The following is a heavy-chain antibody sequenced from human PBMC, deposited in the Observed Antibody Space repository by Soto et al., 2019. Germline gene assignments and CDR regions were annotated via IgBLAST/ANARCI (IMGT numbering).Heavy chain of an antibody. D-gene: IGHD6-6*01. J-gene: IGHJ6*02. CDR3: AKEVYSSSSWGFVYYCYGMDV. CDR2: ISGSGGST. V-gene: IGHV3-23*01. Sequence: EVQLLESGGGLVQPGGSLRLSCAASGFTFSSYAMSWVRQAPGKGLEWVSAISGSGGSTYYTDSVKGRFTISRDNSNNALYLQMNSLRAEDTAVYYCAKEVYSSSSWGFVYYCYGMDVWGQGTTVTVSS. CDR1: GFTFSSYA.